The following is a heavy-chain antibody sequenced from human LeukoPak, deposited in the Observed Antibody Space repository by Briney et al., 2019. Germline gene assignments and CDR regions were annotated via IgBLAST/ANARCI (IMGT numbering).Heavy chain of an antibody. CDR3: ARFYDSSGYYQGYFDY. J-gene: IGHJ4*02. V-gene: IGHV1-69*06. CDR1: GGTFSIYA. Sequence: SVKVSCKASGGTFSIYAISWVRQAPGQGLEWMGGIIPIFGTANYAQKFQGRVTITADKSTSTAYMELSSLRSEDTAVYYCARFYDSSGYYQGYFDYWGQGTLVTVSS. D-gene: IGHD3-22*01. CDR2: IIPIFGTA.